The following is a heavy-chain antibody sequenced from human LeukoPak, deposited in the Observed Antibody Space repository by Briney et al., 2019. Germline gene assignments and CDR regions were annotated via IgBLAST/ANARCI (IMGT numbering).Heavy chain of an antibody. CDR1: GDTFTGYY. D-gene: IGHD6-19*01. V-gene: IGHV1-2*02. CDR2: INPNSGGT. CDR3: ARDQGYSSGGFDY. Sequence: ASVKVSCKPSGDTFTGYYMHWVRQAPGQGLEWMGWINPNSGGTNYAQKFQGRVTMTRDTSISTAYMELSRLRSDDTAVYYCARDQGYSSGGFDYWGQGTLVTVSS. J-gene: IGHJ4*02.